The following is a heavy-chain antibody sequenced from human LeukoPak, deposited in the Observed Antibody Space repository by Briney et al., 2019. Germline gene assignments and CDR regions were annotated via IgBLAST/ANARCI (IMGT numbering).Heavy chain of an antibody. J-gene: IGHJ4*02. CDR3: ARGEDYFDY. V-gene: IGHV3-23*01. CDR2: LSDSGGRT. Sequence: GGSLRLSCAASGFTFSSYAMSWVRQAPGKGLEWVSALSDSGGRTYYANSVKGRFTISRDNSINTLYLQMNSLRAEDTAVYYCARGEDYFDYWGQGTLVTVSS. CDR1: GFTFSSYA.